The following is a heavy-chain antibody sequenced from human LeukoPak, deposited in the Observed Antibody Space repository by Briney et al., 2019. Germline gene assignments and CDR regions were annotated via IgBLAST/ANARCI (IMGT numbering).Heavy chain of an antibody. Sequence: PGGSLRLSCAASGLTFSSYAMSWVRQAPGKGLEWVSYISSSGSTIYYADSVKGRFTISRDNAKNSLYLQMNSLRAEDTAVYYCARELSSGWSYFDYWGQGTLVTVSS. CDR1: GLTFSSYA. D-gene: IGHD6-19*01. CDR2: ISSSGSTI. CDR3: ARELSSGWSYFDY. J-gene: IGHJ4*02. V-gene: IGHV3-48*03.